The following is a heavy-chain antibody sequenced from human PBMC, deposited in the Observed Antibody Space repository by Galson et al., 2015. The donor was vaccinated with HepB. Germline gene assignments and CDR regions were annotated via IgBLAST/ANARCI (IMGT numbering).Heavy chain of an antibody. CDR1: GGTFSSYA. V-gene: IGHV1-69*06. CDR2: IIPIFGTA. Sequence: SVKVSCKASGGTFSSYAISWVRQAPGQGLEWMGGIIPIFGTANYAQKFQGRVTITADKSTSTAYMELSSLRSEDTAVYYCARNYYGSAQLSSPPSHWGQGTLVTVSS. J-gene: IGHJ4*02. D-gene: IGHD3-10*01. CDR3: ARNYYGSAQLSSPPSH.